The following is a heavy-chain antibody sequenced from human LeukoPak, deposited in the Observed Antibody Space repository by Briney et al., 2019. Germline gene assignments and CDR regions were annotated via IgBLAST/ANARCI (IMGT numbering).Heavy chain of an antibody. CDR1: GYTFTSYG. V-gene: IGHV1-18*01. CDR2: ISAYNGNT. D-gene: IGHD2-2*01. CDR3: ARDRSDIVVAPAAADY. Sequence: GASVKVSCKASGYTFTSYGISWVRQAPGQGLEWMGWISAYNGNTNYAQKLQGRVTMTTDTSTSTAYMELRGLRSDDTAVYYCARDRSDIVVAPAAADYWGQGTLVTVSS. J-gene: IGHJ4*02.